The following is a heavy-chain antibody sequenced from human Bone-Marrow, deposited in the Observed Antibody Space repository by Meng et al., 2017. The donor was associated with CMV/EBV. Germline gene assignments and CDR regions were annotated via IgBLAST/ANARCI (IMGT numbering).Heavy chain of an antibody. CDR1: GFTFSTYV. D-gene: IGHD5-24*01. V-gene: IGHV3-30*02. Sequence: GAALKISCAACGFTFSTYVMHWVRQAPGKGLEWVAFIRYDGSNKYDTDFVKGRFTISSDNSKTTLYLQMNSLRAEDTAVYYCAKSPRRDGYNWYHYFDYWGQGTLVTVSS. CDR2: IRYDGSNK. J-gene: IGHJ4*02. CDR3: AKSPRRDGYNWYHYFDY.